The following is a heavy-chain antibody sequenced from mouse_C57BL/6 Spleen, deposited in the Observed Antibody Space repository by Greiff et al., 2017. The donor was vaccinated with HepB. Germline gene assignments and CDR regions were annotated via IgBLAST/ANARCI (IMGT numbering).Heavy chain of an antibody. CDR1: GYTFTSYG. D-gene: IGHD1-1*01. Sequence: VQLQESGAELARPGASVKLSCKASGYTFTSYGISWVKQRTGQGLEWIGEIYPRSGNTYYNEKFKGKATLTADKSSSTAYRELRSLTSEDSAVYFCARGPTVAYFDYWGQGTTLTVSS. CDR2: IYPRSGNT. CDR3: ARGPTVAYFDY. V-gene: IGHV1-81*01. J-gene: IGHJ2*01.